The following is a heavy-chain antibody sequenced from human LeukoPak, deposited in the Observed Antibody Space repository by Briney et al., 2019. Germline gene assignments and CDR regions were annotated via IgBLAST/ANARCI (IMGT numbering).Heavy chain of an antibody. V-gene: IGHV1-18*01. CDR2: INPFNADA. CDR1: GYIFRNYA. Sequence: ASVKVSCKTSGYIFRNYAISWVRQAPGQGPEWVGWINPFNADAKYAQKFQGRVTMTTDTSTSTAYLELWSLRCDDTAVYYCARGEKSYAYWGQGTLVTVSS. D-gene: IGHD2-2*01. CDR3: ARGEKSYAY. J-gene: IGHJ4*02.